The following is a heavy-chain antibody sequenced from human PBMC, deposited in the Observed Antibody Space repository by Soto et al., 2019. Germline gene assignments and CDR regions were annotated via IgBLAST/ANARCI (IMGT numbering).Heavy chain of an antibody. CDR2: IIPIFGTV. D-gene: IGHD2-2*01. V-gene: IGHV1-69*12. J-gene: IGHJ3*02. CDR1: GGTFSNYP. Sequence: QVQLVQSGAEVKKPGSSVKVSCKASGGTFSNYPITWVRLAPGNGLEWVGGIIPIFGTVNYAQKFPGRVTITADGSTSTAYMEMSRLGSEDTAIYYCVAPVREYQLLFSNGGINAFDIWGQGTMVTVSS. CDR3: VAPVREYQLLFSNGGINAFDI.